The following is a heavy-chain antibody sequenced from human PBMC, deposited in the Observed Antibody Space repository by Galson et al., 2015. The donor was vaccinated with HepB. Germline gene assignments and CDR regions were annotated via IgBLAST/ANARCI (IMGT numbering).Heavy chain of an antibody. V-gene: IGHV1-18*01. CDR1: GYTFINYA. CDR2: NSAYNGNT. D-gene: IGHD5-12*01. CDR3: ARGPGGYGGYYYYYYMDV. J-gene: IGHJ6*03. Sequence: QSGAELKKPGESLRISCKASGYTFINYAISWVRQAPGQGLEWMGWNSAYNGNTNYAQKLQGRVTMTTDTSTSTAYMELRSLRSDDTAVYYCARGPGGYGGYYYYYYMDVWGKGTTVTVSS.